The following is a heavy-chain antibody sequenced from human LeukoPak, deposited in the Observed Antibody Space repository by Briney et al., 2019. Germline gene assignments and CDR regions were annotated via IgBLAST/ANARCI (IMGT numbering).Heavy chain of an antibody. Sequence: GGFLRLSCAASGFTFSSYWMSWVRQAPGKVLEWVANIKQDESEEYYVDSLKGRFTISRDNAKNSLYLQMNSLRAEDTAVYYCARDKIEGPTKLDYWGQGILVTVSS. CDR1: GFTFSSYW. CDR3: ARDKIEGPTKLDY. D-gene: IGHD1-1*01. J-gene: IGHJ4*02. CDR2: IKQDESEE. V-gene: IGHV3-7*01.